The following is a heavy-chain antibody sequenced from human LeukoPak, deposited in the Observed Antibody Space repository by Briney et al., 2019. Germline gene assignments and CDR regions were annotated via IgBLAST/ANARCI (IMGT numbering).Heavy chain of an antibody. CDR1: GYTFTGYY. Sequence: GASVKVSCKASGYTFTGYYMHWVRQAPGQGLERMGWISAYNGNTNYAQKLQGRVTMTTDTSTSTAYMELRSLRSDDTAVYYCARAHYDFWSGYLHFTYYYYGMDVWGQGTTVTVSS. CDR2: ISAYNGNT. CDR3: ARAHYDFWSGYLHFTYYYYGMDV. D-gene: IGHD3-3*01. V-gene: IGHV1-18*04. J-gene: IGHJ6*02.